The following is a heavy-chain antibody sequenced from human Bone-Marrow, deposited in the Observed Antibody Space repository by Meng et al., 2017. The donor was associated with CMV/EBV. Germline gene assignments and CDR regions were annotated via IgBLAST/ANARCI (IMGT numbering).Heavy chain of an antibody. J-gene: IGHJ4*02. D-gene: IGHD1-26*01. V-gene: IGHV4-34*01. CDR3: ARMGLGSFGDY. CDR1: GGSFSGYY. CDR2: INHSGST. Sequence: SETLSLTCAVYGGSFSGYYWSWIRQPPGKGLEWIGEINHSGSTNYNPSLKSRVTISVDTSKNQFSLKLSSVTAADTAVYYCARMGLGSFGDYWGQGTLVTVSS.